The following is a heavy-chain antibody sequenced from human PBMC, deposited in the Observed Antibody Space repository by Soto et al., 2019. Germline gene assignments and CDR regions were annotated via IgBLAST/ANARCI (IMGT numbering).Heavy chain of an antibody. CDR2: ISSSSSYI. V-gene: IGHV3-21*01. CDR3: ARWGDIVVVPAARVRYYYYYGMDV. J-gene: IGHJ6*02. D-gene: IGHD2-2*01. CDR1: GFTFSSYS. Sequence: GGSLRLSCAASGFTFSSYSMNWVRQAPGKGLEWVSSISSSSSYIYYADSVKGRFTISRDNAKNSLYLQMNSLRAEDTAVYYCARWGDIVVVPAARVRYYYYYGMDVWGQGTTVTISS.